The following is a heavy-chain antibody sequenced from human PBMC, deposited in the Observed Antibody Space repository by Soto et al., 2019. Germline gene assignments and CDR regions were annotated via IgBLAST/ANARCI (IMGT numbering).Heavy chain of an antibody. V-gene: IGHV3-30*18. CDR2: ISYDGSNK. Sequence: QVQLVESGGGVVQPGRSLRLSCAASGFTFSSYGMHWVRQAPGKGLEWVAVISYDGSNKYYADSVKGRFTISRDNSKNTLYLQMNRLRAEGTAVYYCAKDALYYYDSSGYTFDYWGQGTLVTVSS. D-gene: IGHD3-22*01. CDR1: GFTFSSYG. J-gene: IGHJ4*02. CDR3: AKDALYYYDSSGYTFDY.